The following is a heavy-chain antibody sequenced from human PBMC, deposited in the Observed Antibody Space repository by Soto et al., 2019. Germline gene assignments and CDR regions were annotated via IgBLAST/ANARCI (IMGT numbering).Heavy chain of an antibody. CDR1: SDAISTGGYT. D-gene: IGHD4-17*01. V-gene: IGHV4-30-2*01. CDR3: ARGPGGDYSPY. CDR2: TYHSGNP. J-gene: IGHJ4*02. Sequence: SETLSLTCDVCSDAISTGGYTWAWIRQPPGKALEWIGHTYHSGNPYYNPSLKSRVTISVDTSKNQFSLKLTSVTAADTAVYYCARGPGGDYSPYWGQGTLVTVSS.